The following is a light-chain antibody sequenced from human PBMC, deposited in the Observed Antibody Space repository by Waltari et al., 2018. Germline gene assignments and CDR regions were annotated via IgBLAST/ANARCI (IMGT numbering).Light chain of an antibody. CDR1: SSDVGFYNY. J-gene: IGLJ3*02. V-gene: IGLV2-14*01. Sequence: QSALTQPASVSGSPGQSITISCTGTSSDVGFYNYVSWYQQHPGKAPKLMIYDVSGRPSGVSKRCSGSKAGNTASLTISGLQAEDEADYYCNSYAGSSSWVFGGGTKLTVL. CDR3: NSYAGSSSWV. CDR2: DVS.